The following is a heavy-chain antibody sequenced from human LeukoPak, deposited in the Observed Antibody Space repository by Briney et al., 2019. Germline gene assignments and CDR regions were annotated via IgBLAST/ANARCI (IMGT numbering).Heavy chain of an antibody. Sequence: PSETLSLTCTVSGGSIINYYSTWIRQPPGKELEWIGYVYYGGSTNGNPSLRSRLTISVDTSKNQFSLELSSVTAADTAVYYCARVRASEAGFDNWGQGTLVTVSS. CDR3: ARVRASEAGFDN. CDR2: VYYGGST. D-gene: IGHD6-19*01. J-gene: IGHJ4*02. V-gene: IGHV4-59*01. CDR1: GGSIINYY.